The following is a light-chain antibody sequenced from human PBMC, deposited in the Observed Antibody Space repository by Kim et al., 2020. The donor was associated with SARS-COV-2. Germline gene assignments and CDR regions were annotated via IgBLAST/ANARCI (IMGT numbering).Light chain of an antibody. Sequence: GGPSSRTGRRSNLGAGYAEHWYQPFAGTAPKLLTYGNNNRPAGVPGRFSGSKSRTSAPLDIPGLQAEDEADYYCQSYDSSLSGVVFGGGTQLTVL. CDR1: RSNLGAGYA. CDR3: QSYDSSLSGVV. CDR2: GNN. J-gene: IGLJ2*01. V-gene: IGLV1-40*01.